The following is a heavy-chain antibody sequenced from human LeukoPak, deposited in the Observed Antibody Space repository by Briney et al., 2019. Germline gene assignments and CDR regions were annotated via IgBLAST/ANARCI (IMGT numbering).Heavy chain of an antibody. Sequence: SETLSLTCTVSGGSISSGDYYWRWIRQPPGKGLKWIGYIYYSGSTYYNPSLKSRVTTSLDTSKNQFSLKLSSVTAADTAVYYCARERVAGLEDCWSDPWGQGTLVTVSS. V-gene: IGHV4-30-4*01. CDR3: ARERVAGLEDCWSDP. J-gene: IGHJ5*02. CDR2: IYYSGST. D-gene: IGHD6-19*01. CDR1: GGSISSGDYY.